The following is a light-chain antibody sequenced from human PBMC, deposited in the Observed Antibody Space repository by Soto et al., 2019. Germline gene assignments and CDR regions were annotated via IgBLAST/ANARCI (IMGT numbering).Light chain of an antibody. CDR1: SGSVSISYY. CDR3: VLYMGSGIWV. J-gene: IGLJ3*02. CDR2: STN. V-gene: IGLV8-61*01. Sequence: QTVVTQEPSFSVSPGGTVTLTCGLNSGSVSISYYPSWYQQTPGQAPRTLIYSTNSRSSGVPDRFSGSILGNKAALTITGAQADDESDYYCVLYMGSGIWVFGGGTQLTVL.